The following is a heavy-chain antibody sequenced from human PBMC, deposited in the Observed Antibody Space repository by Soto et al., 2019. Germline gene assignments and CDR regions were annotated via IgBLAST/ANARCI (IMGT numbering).Heavy chain of an antibody. CDR3: ARGHAITEEECAFDI. J-gene: IGHJ3*02. CDR1: GYTFTGYY. D-gene: IGHD3-3*01. CDR2: INPNSGGT. Sequence: ASVKVSCKASGYTFTGYYMHWVRQAPGQGLEWMGWINPNSGGTNYAQKFQGWVTMTRDTSISTAYMELSRLRSDDTAVYYCARGHAITEEECAFDIWGQGTMVTVSS. V-gene: IGHV1-2*04.